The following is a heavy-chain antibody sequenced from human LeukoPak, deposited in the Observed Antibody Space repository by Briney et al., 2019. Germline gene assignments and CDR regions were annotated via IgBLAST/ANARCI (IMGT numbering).Heavy chain of an antibody. V-gene: IGHV4-4*02. CDR3: AREGGDYFDY. CDR2: MYLSGTT. CDR1: GDSINSLDL. J-gene: IGHJ4*02. D-gene: IGHD2-21*01. Sequence: SETLSLTCTVSGDSINSLDLWSWVRQPPGKGLEWIGEMYLSGTTHSNPSVKSRVTISIDKSKNQFSLKLSSVTAADTAVYYCAREGGDYFDYWGQGTLVTVSS.